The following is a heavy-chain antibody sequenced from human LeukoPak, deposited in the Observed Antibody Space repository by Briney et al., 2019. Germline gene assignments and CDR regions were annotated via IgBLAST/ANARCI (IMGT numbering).Heavy chain of an antibody. CDR2: ISAYNGNT. CDR1: GYTFTSYG. D-gene: IGHD3-3*01. Sequence: GASVKVSCKASGYTFTSYGISWARQAPGQGLEWMGWISAYNGNTNYAQKLQGRVTMTTDTSTSTAYMELRSLRSDDTAVYYCARDRFWIGDYYGMDVWGQGTTVTVSS. CDR3: ARDRFWIGDYYGMDV. V-gene: IGHV1-18*01. J-gene: IGHJ6*02.